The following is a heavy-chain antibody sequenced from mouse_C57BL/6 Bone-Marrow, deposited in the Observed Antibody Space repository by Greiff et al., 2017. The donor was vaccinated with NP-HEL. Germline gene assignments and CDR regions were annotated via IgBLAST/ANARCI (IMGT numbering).Heavy chain of an antibody. CDR1: GYSITSGYY. CDR3: ARSNYEVAWFAY. Sequence: ESGPGLVKPSQSLSLTCSVTGYSITSGYYWNWIRQFPGNKLEWMGYISYDGSNNYNPSLKNRISITRYTSKNQFFLKLNSVTTEDTATYYCARSNYEVAWFAYWGQGTLVTVSA. V-gene: IGHV3-6*01. J-gene: IGHJ3*01. D-gene: IGHD2-5*01. CDR2: ISYDGSN.